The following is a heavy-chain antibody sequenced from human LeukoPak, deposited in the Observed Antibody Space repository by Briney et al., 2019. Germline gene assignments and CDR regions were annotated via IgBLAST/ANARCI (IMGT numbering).Heavy chain of an antibody. CDR2: IYYSGST. D-gene: IGHD4-17*01. CDR1: GGSISSSSYY. CDR3: ARHGDDYGDPGDAFDI. V-gene: IGHV4-39*01. J-gene: IGHJ3*02. Sequence: SETLSLTCTVSGGSISSSSYYWGWIRQPPGKGLEWIGSIYYSGSTYYNPSLKSRVTISVDTSKNQFSLKLSSVTAADTAVYYCARHGDDYGDPGDAFDIWGQGTMVTVSS.